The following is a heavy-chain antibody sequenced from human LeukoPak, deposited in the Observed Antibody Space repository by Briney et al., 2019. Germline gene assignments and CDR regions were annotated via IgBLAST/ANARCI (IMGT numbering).Heavy chain of an antibody. CDR2: IYYSGST. D-gene: IGHD2-2*01. CDR1: GGSISSYY. Sequence: SETLSLTCTVSGGSISSYYWSWIRQPPGKGLEWIGYIYYSGSTNYNPSLKSRVTISVDTSKNQFSLKLSSVTAADTVVYYCARLRVVPAALAAYYYGMDVWGQGTTVTVSS. V-gene: IGHV4-59*08. J-gene: IGHJ6*02. CDR3: ARLRVVPAALAAYYYGMDV.